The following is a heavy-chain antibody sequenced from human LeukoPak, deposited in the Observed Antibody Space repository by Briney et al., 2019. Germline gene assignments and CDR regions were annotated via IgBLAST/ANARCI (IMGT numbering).Heavy chain of an antibody. J-gene: IGHJ5*02. CDR2: IYYSGST. V-gene: IGHV4-30-4*01. CDR1: GGSISSGDYY. D-gene: IGHD3-10*01. Sequence: SQTLSLTCTVSGGSISSGDYYWSWIRQPPGKGLEWIGYIYYSGSTYYNPSLKSRVTISVDTSKNQFSLKLSSVTAADTAVYYCARGGRTITWFGESLGWSDPWGQGTLVTVSS. CDR3: ARGGRTITWFGESLGWSDP.